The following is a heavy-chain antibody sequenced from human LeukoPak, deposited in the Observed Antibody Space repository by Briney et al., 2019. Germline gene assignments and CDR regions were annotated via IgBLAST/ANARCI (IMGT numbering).Heavy chain of an antibody. J-gene: IGHJ5*02. CDR2: INPNSGGT. D-gene: IGHD2-2*01. CDR3: ARDRGIVVVPAAMTHNWFDP. CDR1: GYTFTGYY. Sequence: ASVKVSCKASGYTFTGYYMHWVRQAPAQGLEWMGWINPNSGGTNYAQKFQGRVTMTRDTSISTAYMELSRLRSDDTAVYYCARDRGIVVVPAAMTHNWFDPWGQGTLVTVSS. V-gene: IGHV1-2*02.